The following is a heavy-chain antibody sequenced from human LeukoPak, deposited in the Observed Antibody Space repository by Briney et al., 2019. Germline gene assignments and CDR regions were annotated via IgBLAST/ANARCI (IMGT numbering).Heavy chain of an antibody. CDR3: AREDSSGSN. CDR2: INHSGNT. V-gene: IGHV4-34*01. J-gene: IGHJ3*01. D-gene: IGHD3-22*01. CDR1: GGSFSDYY. Sequence: SETLSLTCVVYGGSFSDYYWSWIRQPPGKGLEWIGEINHSGNTNYDPSLKSRVTISVDTSKNQFSLKLSSVTAADTAVYYCAREDSSGSNWGRGTMVPVSS.